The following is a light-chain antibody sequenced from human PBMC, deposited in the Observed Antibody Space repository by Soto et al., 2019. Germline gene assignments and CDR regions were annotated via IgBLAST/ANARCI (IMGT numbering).Light chain of an antibody. V-gene: IGLV1-40*01. Sequence: QSVLTQPPSVSGAPGQRVTISCTGSSSNIGADYDVHWYQQLPGTAPKLLIYGTSNRPSGVPDRFSGSKSGTSASLAITGLQAEDEADYYCQSYDSSLSAVVFGGGTKVTVL. CDR3: QSYDSSLSAVV. J-gene: IGLJ3*02. CDR1: SSNIGADYD. CDR2: GTS.